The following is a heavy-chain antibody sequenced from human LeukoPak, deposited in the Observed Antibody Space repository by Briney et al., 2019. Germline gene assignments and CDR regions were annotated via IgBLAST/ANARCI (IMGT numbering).Heavy chain of an antibody. CDR3: ARHAEGYYHSSVALF. CDR1: GGSLSGYY. CDR2: IYYSGRT. Sequence: SETLSLTCTVSGGSLSGYYWSWIRQPPGKGLEWIGYIYYSGRTNYNPSLESRVSISVDTSKNQFSLRLSSVTAADTAVYYCARHAEGYYHSSVALFWGQGTLVTVSS. J-gene: IGHJ4*02. D-gene: IGHD3-22*01. V-gene: IGHV4-59*08.